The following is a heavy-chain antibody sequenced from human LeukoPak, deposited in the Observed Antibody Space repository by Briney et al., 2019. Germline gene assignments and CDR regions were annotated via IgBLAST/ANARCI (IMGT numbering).Heavy chain of an antibody. Sequence: GGSLRLSCAASGFTFSSYEMNWVRQAPGKGLEWVSYISSSGSTIYYADSVKGRFTISRDNSKNTLYLQMNSLRAEDTAVYYCARGPHAHYDSSGYSDYWGQGTLVTVSS. V-gene: IGHV3-48*01. CDR3: ARGPHAHYDSSGYSDY. CDR1: GFTFSSYE. J-gene: IGHJ4*02. D-gene: IGHD3-22*01. CDR2: ISSSGSTI.